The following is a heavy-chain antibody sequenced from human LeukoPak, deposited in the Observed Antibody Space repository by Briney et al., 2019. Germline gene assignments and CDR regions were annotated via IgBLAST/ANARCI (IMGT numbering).Heavy chain of an antibody. CDR2: IYYSGST. CDR3: ARARAGSGWNFDY. D-gene: IGHD6-19*01. Sequence: KPSETLSLTCTVSGGSVSSYYWSWIRQSPGKGLEWIGYIYYSGSTNHNPSLKSRVTISVDTSKNQFSLRLSSVTAADTAVYYCARARAGSGWNFDYWVQGTLVTVSS. J-gene: IGHJ4*02. V-gene: IGHV4-59*02. CDR1: GGSVSSYY.